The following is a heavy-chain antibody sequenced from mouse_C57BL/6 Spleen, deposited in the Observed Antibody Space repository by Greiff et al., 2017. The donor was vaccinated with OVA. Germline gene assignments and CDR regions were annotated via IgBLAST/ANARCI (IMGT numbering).Heavy chain of an antibody. J-gene: IGHJ4*01. D-gene: IGHD1-3*01. CDR2: IDPSDSET. CDR3: ARGDSHNLYYYAMDY. Sequence: QVQLQQSGAELVRPGSSVKLSCKASGYTFTSYWMHWVKQRPIQGLEWIGNIDPSDSETHYNQKFKDKATLTVDKSSSTAYMQLSSLTSEDSAVYYCARGDSHNLYYYAMDYWGQGTSVTVSS. V-gene: IGHV1-52*01. CDR1: GYTFTSYW.